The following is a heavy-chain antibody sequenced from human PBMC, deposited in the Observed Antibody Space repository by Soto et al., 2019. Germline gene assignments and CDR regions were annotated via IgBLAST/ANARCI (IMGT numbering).Heavy chain of an antibody. CDR1: GFTFNSYA. CDR3: AKDLYYYDSSGYYGYFDY. Sequence: GGSLRLSCAASGFTFNSYAMSWVRQAPGKGLEWVSVISGSGGSTYYADSVKGRFTISRDNSKNTLYLQMNSLRAEDTAVYYCAKDLYYYDSSGYYGYFDYWGQGTLVTVSS. V-gene: IGHV3-23*01. J-gene: IGHJ4*02. D-gene: IGHD3-22*01. CDR2: ISGSGGST.